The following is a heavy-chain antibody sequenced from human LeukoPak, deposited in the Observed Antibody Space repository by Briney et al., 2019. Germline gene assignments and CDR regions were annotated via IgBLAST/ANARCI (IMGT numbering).Heavy chain of an antibody. Sequence: NPSETLSPTCTVSGGSISSYYWSWIRQPPGKGLEWIGYIYYSGSTNYNPSLKSRVTISVDTSKNQFSLKLSSVTAADTAVYYCARHREYSSSQGWFDPWGQGTLVTVSS. CDR1: GGSISSYY. CDR2: IYYSGST. D-gene: IGHD6-6*01. J-gene: IGHJ5*02. CDR3: ARHREYSSSQGWFDP. V-gene: IGHV4-59*08.